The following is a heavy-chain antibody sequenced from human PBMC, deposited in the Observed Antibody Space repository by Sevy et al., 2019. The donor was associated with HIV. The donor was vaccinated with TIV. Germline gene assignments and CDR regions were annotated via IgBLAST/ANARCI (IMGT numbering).Heavy chain of an antibody. V-gene: IGHV3-13*05. CDR3: GRSGGYSDYGMDV. Sequence: GGSLRLSCVSSGFTFSTYDMHWVRQVTGKGLEWISGVGPAGDQFYPGSVKGRFTISRENAKNSIYLQMNNLRAGDTAVYYCGRSGGYSDYGMDVWGQGTTVTVSS. J-gene: IGHJ6*02. CDR2: VGPAGDQ. D-gene: IGHD5-12*01. CDR1: GFTFSTYD.